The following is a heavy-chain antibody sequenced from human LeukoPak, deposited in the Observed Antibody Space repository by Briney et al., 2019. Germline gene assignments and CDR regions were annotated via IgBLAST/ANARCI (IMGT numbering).Heavy chain of an antibody. Sequence: HPGGSLRLSCAASGFTFNNYAMHWVRQAPGKGLEWVALISYDGSSKYYADSVKGRFTISRDNSKNTLYLQMHSLRGEDAVVYHCARGLDSSSWLNWFDPWGQGTLVTVSS. CDR2: ISYDGSSK. CDR3: ARGLDSSSWLNWFDP. V-gene: IGHV3-30*04. D-gene: IGHD6-13*01. J-gene: IGHJ5*02. CDR1: GFTFNNYA.